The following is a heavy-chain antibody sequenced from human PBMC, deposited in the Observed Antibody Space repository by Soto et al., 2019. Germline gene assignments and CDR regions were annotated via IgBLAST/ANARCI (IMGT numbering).Heavy chain of an antibody. V-gene: IGHV4-59*12. CDR1: GGSISSYY. CDR2: IYYSGST. CDR3: ARTPHSMVRGVITRYYYYMDV. D-gene: IGHD3-10*01. Sequence: SETLSLTCTVSGGSISSYYWSWIRQPPGKGLEWIGYIYYSGSTNYNPSLKSRVTISVDTSKNQFSLKLSSVTAADTAVYYCARTPHSMVRGVITRYYYYMDVWGKGTTVTVSS. J-gene: IGHJ6*03.